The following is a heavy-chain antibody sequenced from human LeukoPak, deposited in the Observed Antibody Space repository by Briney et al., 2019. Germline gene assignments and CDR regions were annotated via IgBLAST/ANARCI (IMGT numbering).Heavy chain of an antibody. CDR1: GYTFTSYG. Sequence: ASVKVSCKAPGYTFTSYGISWVRQAPGQGLEWMGWISAYNGNTNYAQKLQGRVTITRDTSASTAYMELSSLRSEDTAVYYCARGILWFGESDFDYWGQGTLVTVSS. V-gene: IGHV1-18*01. J-gene: IGHJ4*02. CDR3: ARGILWFGESDFDY. CDR2: ISAYNGNT. D-gene: IGHD3-10*01.